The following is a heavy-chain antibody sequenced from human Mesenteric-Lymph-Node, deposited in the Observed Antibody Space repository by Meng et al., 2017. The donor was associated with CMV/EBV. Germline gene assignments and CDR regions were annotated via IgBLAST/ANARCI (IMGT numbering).Heavy chain of an antibody. CDR3: ARGRPYDFWSWGY. D-gene: IGHD3-3*01. CDR1: GGYVSSGSYY. V-gene: IGHV4-61*01. J-gene: IGHJ4*02. Sequence: GSLRLSCTVSGGYVSSGSYYWSWIRQPPGKGLEWIGYIYYSGSTNYNPSLKSRVTISVDTSKNQFSLKLSSVTAADTAVYYCARGRPYDFWSWGYWGQGTLVTVSS. CDR2: IYYSGST.